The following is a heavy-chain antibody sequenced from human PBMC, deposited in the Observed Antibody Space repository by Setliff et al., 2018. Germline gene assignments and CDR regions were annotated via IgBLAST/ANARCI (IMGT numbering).Heavy chain of an antibody. J-gene: IGHJ4*02. CDR2: ISTSGST. D-gene: IGHD1-26*01. V-gene: IGHV4-4*07. Sequence: SETLSLTCTVSGGSIINSYYWSWIRQPAGKGLEWIGRISTSGSTNYNPSLKSRVIISIDNYKTQLTLKLSSVTAADTAMYFCARDNTMVGATDYWGLGTLVTVSS. CDR3: ARDNTMVGATDY. CDR1: GGSIINSYY.